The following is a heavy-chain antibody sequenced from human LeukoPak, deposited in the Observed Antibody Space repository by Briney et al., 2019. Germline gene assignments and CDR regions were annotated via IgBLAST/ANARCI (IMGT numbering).Heavy chain of an antibody. CDR1: GFTVSSYG. Sequence: GGSLRLSCAASGFTVSSYGMGWVRQAPGKGLEWVSAIRGSAVSTYYADSVKGRFTISRDNSENTLYLQMNSLRVEDTAVYYCAKAVPKAVVTPSFDYWGQGTLVTVSS. D-gene: IGHD4-23*01. CDR2: IRGSAVST. CDR3: AKAVPKAVVTPSFDY. V-gene: IGHV3-23*01. J-gene: IGHJ4*02.